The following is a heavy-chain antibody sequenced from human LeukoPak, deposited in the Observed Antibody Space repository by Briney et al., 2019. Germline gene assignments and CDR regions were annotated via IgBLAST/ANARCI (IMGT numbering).Heavy chain of an antibody. CDR1: GYIFATYW. V-gene: IGHV5-51*01. CDR3: ARLSSSWQFDF. D-gene: IGHD6-19*01. CDR2: TSPIDSDT. J-gene: IGHJ4*02. Sequence: GESLKISCKGSGYIFATYWIGWVRQIPGKGLEWMGITSPIDSDTRYSPSFQGQVTISADKTIGTAYLLWNSLKASDTAVYYCARLSSSWQFDFWGQGTLVTVSS.